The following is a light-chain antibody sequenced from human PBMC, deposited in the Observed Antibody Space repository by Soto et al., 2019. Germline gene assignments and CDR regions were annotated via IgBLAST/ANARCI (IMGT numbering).Light chain of an antibody. CDR2: DVS. CDR3: CSYAGSYTFVYV. CDR1: SSDVGGYNY. V-gene: IGLV2-11*01. J-gene: IGLJ1*01. Sequence: QSVLTQRRSVSGSPGQSVTISCTGTSSDVGGYNYVSWYQQHPGKAPKLMIYDVSKRPSGVPDRFSGSKSGNTASLTISGLQAEDEADYYCCSYAGSYTFVYVFGTGTKVTVL.